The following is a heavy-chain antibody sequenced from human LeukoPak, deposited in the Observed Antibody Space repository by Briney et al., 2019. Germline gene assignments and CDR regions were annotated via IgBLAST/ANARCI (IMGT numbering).Heavy chain of an antibody. Sequence: PSGTLSLTCAVSGGSISSSNWWSWVRQPPGKGLEWIGEIYHSGSTSYNPSLKSRVTISVDRSKNQFSLKLSSVTAADTAVYYCARSCSSTSCYASADWFDPWGQGTLVTVSS. CDR2: IYHSGST. V-gene: IGHV4-4*02. J-gene: IGHJ5*02. CDR3: ARSCSSTSCYASADWFDP. CDR1: GGSISSSNW. D-gene: IGHD2-2*01.